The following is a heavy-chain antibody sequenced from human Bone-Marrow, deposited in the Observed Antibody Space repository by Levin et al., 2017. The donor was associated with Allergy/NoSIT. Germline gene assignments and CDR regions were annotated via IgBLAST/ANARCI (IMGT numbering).Heavy chain of an antibody. J-gene: IGHJ2*01. CDR2: FDPEDGET. D-gene: IGHD4/OR15-4a*01. CDR1: GYNLTELS. CDR3: ATDTTMVKGGYFDL. V-gene: IGHV1-24*01. Sequence: ASVKVSCKVSGYNLTELSMHWIRQTPGKGLEWMGGFDPEDGETVYAQVFQGRVAMTEDTSKDTAYMELSRLRSDDTAVYYCATDTTMVKGGYFDLWGRGTLVTVSS.